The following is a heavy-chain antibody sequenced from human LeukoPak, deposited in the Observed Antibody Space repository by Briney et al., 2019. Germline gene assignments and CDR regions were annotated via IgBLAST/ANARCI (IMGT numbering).Heavy chain of an antibody. CDR1: VGSFRGYY. CDR2: IKDSGSS. CDR3: ARRGTTYREGAFDI. J-gene: IGHJ3*02. D-gene: IGHD3-16*02. Sequence: KPSETLSLTCAVYVGSFRGYYWTWIRQPPGKGLEWIGEIKDSGSSNYNPSLKSRVTISVDPSKNQFSLNLNSATAADTAVYYCARRGTTYREGAFDIWGQGTMVSVSS. V-gene: IGHV4-34*01.